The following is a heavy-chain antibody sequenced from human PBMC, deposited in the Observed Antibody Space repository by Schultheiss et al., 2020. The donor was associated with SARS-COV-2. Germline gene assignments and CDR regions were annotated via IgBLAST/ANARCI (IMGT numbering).Heavy chain of an antibody. CDR3: AKEGGGY. Sequence: GGSLRLSCAASGFTFSSYAMSWVRQAPGKGLEWVALISYDGSNKYYADSVKGRFTISRDNSKNTLYLQMNSLRAEDTAVYYCAKEGGGYWGQGTLVTVSS. CDR2: ISYDGSNK. J-gene: IGHJ4*02. CDR1: GFTFSSYA. D-gene: IGHD3-16*01. V-gene: IGHV3-30*04.